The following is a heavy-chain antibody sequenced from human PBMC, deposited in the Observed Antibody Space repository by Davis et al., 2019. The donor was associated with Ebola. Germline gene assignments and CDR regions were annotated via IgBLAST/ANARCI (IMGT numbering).Heavy chain of an antibody. D-gene: IGHD3-10*01. CDR3: ARDSVWFGELSLRYFDY. CDR1: GFTFSSYS. V-gene: IGHV3-21*01. CDR2: ISSSSSYI. J-gene: IGHJ4*02. Sequence: GESLKISCAASGFTFSSYSMNWVRQAPGKGLEWVSSISSSSSYIYYADSVKGRFTISRDNAKNSLYLQMNSLRAEDTAVYYCARDSVWFGELSLRYFDYWGQGTLVTVSS.